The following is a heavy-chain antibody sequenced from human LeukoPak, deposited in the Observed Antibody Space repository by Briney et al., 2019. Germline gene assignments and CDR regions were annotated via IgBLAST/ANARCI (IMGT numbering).Heavy chain of an antibody. CDR1: GGSIGSTRYY. J-gene: IGHJ4*02. V-gene: IGHV4-39*07. D-gene: IGHD2-2*01. Sequence: SETLSLTRTVSGGSIGSTRYYWGWIRQPPGKGLEWIGEINHSGSTNYNPSLKSRVTILVDTSKNQFSLKLSSVTAADTAVYYCARGLVSSLDYWDQGTLVTVSS. CDR3: ARGLVSSLDY. CDR2: INHSGST.